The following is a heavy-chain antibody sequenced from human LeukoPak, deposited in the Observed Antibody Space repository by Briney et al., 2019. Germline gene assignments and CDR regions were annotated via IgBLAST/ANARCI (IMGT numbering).Heavy chain of an antibody. J-gene: IGHJ4*02. CDR2: INPTSGGT. CDR3: ARDLSPNDSSSLWGADY. CDR1: GYTFTGYY. D-gene: IGHD6-6*01. V-gene: IGHV1-2*02. Sequence: GASVKVSCKASGYTFTGYYIHWVRQAPGQGLEWMGWINPTSGGTNYAQNFQGRVTMTRDTPISTAYMELSRLTSDDTAVYYCARDLSPNDSSSLWGADYWGQGTLVTVSS.